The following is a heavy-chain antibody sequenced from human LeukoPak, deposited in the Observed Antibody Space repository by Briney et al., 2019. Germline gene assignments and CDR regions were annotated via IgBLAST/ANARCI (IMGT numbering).Heavy chain of an antibody. V-gene: IGHV1-69*04. Sequence: SVKVSCKASGYTFTSYAISWVRQAPGQGLEWMGRIIPILGIANYAQKFQGRVTITADKSTSTAYMELSSPRSEDTAVYYCAREPTAMVLFDPWGQGTLVTVSS. CDR2: IIPILGIA. D-gene: IGHD5-18*01. CDR1: GYTFTSYA. J-gene: IGHJ5*02. CDR3: AREPTAMVLFDP.